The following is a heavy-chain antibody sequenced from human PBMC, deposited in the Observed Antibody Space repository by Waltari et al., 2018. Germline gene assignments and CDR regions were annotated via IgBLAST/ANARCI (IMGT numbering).Heavy chain of an antibody. CDR3: ARLPSPVDY. CDR2: MNPNRGNT. D-gene: IGHD2-2*01. J-gene: IGHJ4*02. Sequence: QVQLVQSGAEVKKPGASVKVSCKASGYTFTSYDLNWVRQATGQGLEWMGWMNPNRGNTGYAQKFQGRGTMTRNTSRSTAYMELSSLRSEDTAVYYCARLPSPVDYWGQGTLVTVSS. V-gene: IGHV1-8*01. CDR1: GYTFTSYD.